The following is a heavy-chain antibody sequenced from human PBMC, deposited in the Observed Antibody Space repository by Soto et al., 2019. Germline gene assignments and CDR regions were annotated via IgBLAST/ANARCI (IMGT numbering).Heavy chain of an antibody. CDR1: GYTFTSYG. Sequence: ASVKVSCKASGYTFTSYGISWVRQAPGQGLEWGGWISAYNGNTNYDQKLQGRVTMTTDTSTSTAYMELRSLRSDDTAVYYCARDILTGINWFDPWGQGTLVTVSS. CDR2: ISAYNGNT. D-gene: IGHD3-9*01. V-gene: IGHV1-18*01. CDR3: ARDILTGINWFDP. J-gene: IGHJ5*02.